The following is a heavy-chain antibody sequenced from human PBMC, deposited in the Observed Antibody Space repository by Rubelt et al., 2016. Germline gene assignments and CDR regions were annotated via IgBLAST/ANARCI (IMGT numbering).Heavy chain of an antibody. CDR2: IKSKTDDDTT. V-gene: IGHV3-15*01. D-gene: IGHD2-21*01. CDR1: AFTFSNAW. Sequence: EVQLVESGGGLVQPGGSLRLSCAASAFTFSNAWMNWVRLAPGKGLEWVGRIKSKTDDDTTDYAVTVSGRFTISRDDSKNTLFLQSNRLKTEDTGVYYCTTYSRRRPFDIWGQGTMVTVSS. CDR3: TTYSRRRPFDI. J-gene: IGHJ3*02.